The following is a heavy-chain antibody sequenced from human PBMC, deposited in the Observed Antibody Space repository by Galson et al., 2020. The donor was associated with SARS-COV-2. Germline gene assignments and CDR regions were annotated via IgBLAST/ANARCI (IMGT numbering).Heavy chain of an antibody. Sequence: GGSLRLSCAASGFTFSSHAMHWVRQAPGKGLEWVAQIFFDGSDKYYGDSVKGRFTISRDSSKNTVYLQMNNLRADDTAVYYCARDGQTSSGWAFDYLGQGTLVTVSP. CDR2: IFFDGSDK. CDR3: ARDGQTSSGWAFDY. V-gene: IGHV3-33*01. CDR1: GFTFSSHA. D-gene: IGHD6-19*01. J-gene: IGHJ4*02.